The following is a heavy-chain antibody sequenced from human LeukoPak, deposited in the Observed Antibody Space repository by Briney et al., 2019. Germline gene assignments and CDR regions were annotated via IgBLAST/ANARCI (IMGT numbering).Heavy chain of an antibody. CDR2: ISSSSSYI. Sequence: GGSLRLSCAASGFTFSSYSMNWVRQAPGKGLEWVSSISSSSSYIYYADSVKGRFTISRDNAKNSLYLQINSLRAEDTAVYYCARADTGAKVVPALDYCYYYGMDVWGQGTTVTVSS. CDR1: GFTFSSYS. CDR3: ARADTGAKVVPALDYCYYYGMDV. V-gene: IGHV3-21*01. J-gene: IGHJ6*02. D-gene: IGHD2-2*01.